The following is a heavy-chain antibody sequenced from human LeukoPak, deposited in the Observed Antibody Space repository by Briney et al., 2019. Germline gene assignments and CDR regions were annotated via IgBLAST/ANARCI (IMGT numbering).Heavy chain of an antibody. J-gene: IGHJ4*02. Sequence: PGGSLRLSCAASGFTFSSYSMNWVRQAPGKGPEWLSYISGNSATVYYADSVKGRFTISRDNSKNTLYLQMNSLRAEDTAVYYCAREGYDFWSGQRLGYFDYWGQGTLVTVSS. CDR2: ISGNSATV. CDR3: AREGYDFWSGQRLGYFDY. CDR1: GFTFSSYS. D-gene: IGHD3-3*01. V-gene: IGHV3-48*01.